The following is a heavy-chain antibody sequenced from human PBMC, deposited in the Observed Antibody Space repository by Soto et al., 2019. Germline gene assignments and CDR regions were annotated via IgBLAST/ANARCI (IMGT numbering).Heavy chain of an antibody. CDR1: GGSISSYD. CDR2: IDHSGRT. J-gene: IGHJ4*02. V-gene: IGHV4-34*01. Sequence: PSETLSLTCPVSGGSISSYDLSWIRQPPGKGLEWIGEIDHSGRTNYNPSLKSRVTISEDTSKNRFSLKLNSVTAADTAVYYCARGSWAVRFNYWGQGTPVTVSS. D-gene: IGHD3-16*01. CDR3: ARGSWAVRFNY.